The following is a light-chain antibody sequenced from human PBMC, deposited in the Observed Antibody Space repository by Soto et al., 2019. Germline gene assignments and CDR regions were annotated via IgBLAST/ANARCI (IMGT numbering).Light chain of an antibody. V-gene: IGKV1-5*03. CDR2: KAS. CDR1: QSISSW. J-gene: IGKJ1*01. CDR3: QQYNSYSGT. Sequence: DIQMTQSPSTVSASVGDRVTITCRASQSISSWLAWYQQKPGKAPKLLIYKASSLESGVPSRFSGSGSGTEFTLTISSLQPDDFATYYCQQYNSYSGTFGQGTKVDIK.